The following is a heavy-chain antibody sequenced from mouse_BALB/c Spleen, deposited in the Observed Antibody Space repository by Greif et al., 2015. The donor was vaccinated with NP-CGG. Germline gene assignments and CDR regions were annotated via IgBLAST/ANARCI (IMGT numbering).Heavy chain of an antibody. CDR1: GFTFSSYA. J-gene: IGHJ4*01. D-gene: IGHD1-1*01. Sequence: EVKLMESGGGLVKPGGSLKLSCAASGFTFSSYAMSWVRQSPEKRLEWVAEISSGGSYTYYPDTVTGRFTISRDNAKNTLYLEMSSLRSEDTAMYYCAREDYGSSYFYAMDYWGQGTSVTVSS. V-gene: IGHV5-9-4*01. CDR2: ISSGGSYT. CDR3: AREDYGSSYFYAMDY.